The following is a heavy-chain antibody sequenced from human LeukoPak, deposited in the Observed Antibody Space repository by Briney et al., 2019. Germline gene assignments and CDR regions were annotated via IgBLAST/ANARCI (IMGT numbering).Heavy chain of an antibody. V-gene: IGHV4-59*01. CDR3: ARGVYIAAAQYAY. D-gene: IGHD6-13*01. CDR1: GGSISSYY. J-gene: IGHJ4*02. Sequence: SETLSLTCTVSGGSISSYYWSWIRQPPGKGLEWIGYIYYSGTTNYNPSLKSRVAISVDTSKNQFSLRLSSVTAADTAVYYCARGVYIAAAQYAYWGQGTLVTVSS. CDR2: IYYSGTT.